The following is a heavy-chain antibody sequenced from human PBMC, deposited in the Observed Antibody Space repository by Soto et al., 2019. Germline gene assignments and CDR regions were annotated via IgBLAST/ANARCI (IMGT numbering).Heavy chain of an antibody. Sequence: EVQLVESGGGLVQPGGSLRLSCAASGFTFSDYSMNWVRQAPGKGLEWISYISDSLVTTHYADSVNGRFTGARDNAKNSLFKQMNSLRAYDPAVYYCAGAQGGNWTANDHRGQGTLGTVSS. J-gene: IGHJ5*02. CDR3: AGAQGGNWTANDH. CDR2: ISDSLVTT. CDR1: GFTFSDYS. D-gene: IGHD2-15*01. V-gene: IGHV3-48*01.